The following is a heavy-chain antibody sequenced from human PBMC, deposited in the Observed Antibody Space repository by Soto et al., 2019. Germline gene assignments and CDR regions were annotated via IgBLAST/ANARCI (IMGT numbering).Heavy chain of an antibody. D-gene: IGHD3-9*01. CDR3: ARRRYFDWLSKYGMDV. CDR1: GGSISSSSYY. J-gene: IGHJ6*04. Sequence: SETLSLTCTVSGGSISSSSYYWGWICHPPGKGLEWIGSIYYSGSTYYNPSLKSRVTISVDTSKNQFSLKLSSVTAADTAVYYCARRRYFDWLSKYGMDVWGKGTTVTVSS. CDR2: IYYSGST. V-gene: IGHV4-39*01.